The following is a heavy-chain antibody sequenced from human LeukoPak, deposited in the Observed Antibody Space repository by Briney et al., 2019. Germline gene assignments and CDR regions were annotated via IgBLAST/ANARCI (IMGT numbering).Heavy chain of an antibody. CDR1: GYTFTDYY. J-gene: IGHJ4*02. D-gene: IGHD2-2*01. CDR3: ARANFLYCSSSTCLFDY. CDR2: INPNDGDT. V-gene: IGHV1-2*02. Sequence: ASVKVSCRASGYTFTDYYMHWVRQAPGQGFEWMGWINPNDGDTNYAQKFQGRVTMTRDTSISTAHMEVSRLRSDDTAVYYCARANFLYCSSSTCLFDYWGQGTLVTVSS.